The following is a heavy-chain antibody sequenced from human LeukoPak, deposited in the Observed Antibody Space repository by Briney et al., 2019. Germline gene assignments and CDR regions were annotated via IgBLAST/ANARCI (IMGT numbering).Heavy chain of an antibody. Sequence: ASVKVSCKASGYTFTNYGVTWVRQAPGQGLEWMGWISAYTGNINYAQKLQGRVTMTTDTSTSTAYMELRSLRSDDTVVYYCARTGYYFDSPANYRYDYWGQGTLVTVSS. CDR3: ARTGYYFDSPANYRYDY. CDR2: ISAYTGNI. D-gene: IGHD3-9*01. V-gene: IGHV1-18*01. CDR1: GYTFTNYG. J-gene: IGHJ4*02.